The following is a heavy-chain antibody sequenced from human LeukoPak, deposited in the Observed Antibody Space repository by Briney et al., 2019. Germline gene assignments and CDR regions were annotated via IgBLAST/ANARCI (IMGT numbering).Heavy chain of an antibody. CDR3: VRDFRSADY. CDR2: ICPDGTVT. V-gene: IGHV3-74*01. J-gene: IGHJ4*02. CDR1: GFSFSTYC. Sequence: GGSLRLSCAASGFSFSTYCMHWVRQAPRKGPMWVSRICPDGTVTNYADSVKARFSIPRDNARNTVYLQMNSLRAEDTAVYYCVRDFRSADYWGQGTLVTVSS.